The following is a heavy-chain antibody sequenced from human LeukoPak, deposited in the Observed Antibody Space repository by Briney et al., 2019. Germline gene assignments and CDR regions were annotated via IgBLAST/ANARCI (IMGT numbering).Heavy chain of an antibody. J-gene: IGHJ6*03. CDR3: ARVRPGYYYYYMDV. CDR1: GGSFSGHY. V-gene: IGHV4-34*01. CDR2: INHSGST. Sequence: PSETLSLTCAVYGGSFSGHYWSWIRQPPGKGLEWIGEINHSGSTNYNPSLKSRVTISVDTSKNQFSLKLSSVTAADTAVYYCARVRPGYYYYYMDVWGKGTTVTVSS.